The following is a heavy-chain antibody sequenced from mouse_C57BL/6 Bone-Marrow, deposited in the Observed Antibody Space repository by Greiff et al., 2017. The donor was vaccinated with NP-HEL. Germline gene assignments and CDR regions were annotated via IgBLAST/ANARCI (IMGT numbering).Heavy chain of an antibody. D-gene: IGHD2-5*01. Sequence: VKLVESGPGLVAPSQSLSITCTVSGFSLTSYDVDWVRQPPGTGLEWLGVIWGGGSTNYNSALMSRLSISKDNSKSQVFLKMNSLQTDDTAMYYCAKQGYSNFGWLADWGQGTLVTVSA. V-gene: IGHV2-9*01. CDR3: AKQGYSNFGWLAD. J-gene: IGHJ3*01. CDR1: GFSLTSYD. CDR2: IWGGGST.